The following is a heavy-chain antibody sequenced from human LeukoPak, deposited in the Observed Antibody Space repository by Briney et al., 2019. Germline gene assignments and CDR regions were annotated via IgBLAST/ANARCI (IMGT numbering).Heavy chain of an antibody. D-gene: IGHD6-13*01. CDR1: GGSISSYY. CDR2: IYYSGST. CDR3: ARSGSGYSSSWRQFDY. J-gene: IGHJ4*02. V-gene: IGHV4-59*01. Sequence: SETLSLTRTVSGGSISSYYWSWIRQPPGKGLEWIGYIYYSGSTNYNPSLKSRVTISVDTSKNQFSLKLSSVTAADTAVYYCARSGSGYSSSWRQFDYWGQGTLVTVSS.